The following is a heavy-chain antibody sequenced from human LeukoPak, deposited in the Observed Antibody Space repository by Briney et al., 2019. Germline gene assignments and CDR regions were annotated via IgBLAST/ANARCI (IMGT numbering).Heavy chain of an antibody. V-gene: IGHV4-59*08. D-gene: IGHD6-13*01. CDR2: IYYSGST. CDR1: GGSISSYY. Sequence: ASETLSLTCTVSGGSISSYYWSWIRQPPGKGLEWIGYIYYSGSTNYSPSLKSRVTISVDTSKNQFSLKLSSVTAADTAVYYCARRYSSSWPWFDPWGQGTLVTVSS. J-gene: IGHJ5*02. CDR3: ARRYSSSWPWFDP.